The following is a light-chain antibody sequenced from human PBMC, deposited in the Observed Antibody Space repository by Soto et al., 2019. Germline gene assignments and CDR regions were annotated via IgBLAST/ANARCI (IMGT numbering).Light chain of an antibody. CDR2: TND. Sequence: QSVLTQPPSASGTPGQTVTISCSGSSSNIGSNSVNWYQQLPGSAPKLLIYTNDQWPSGGPDRFSGSKSGTSASLAISGLQSEDEAAYYCEAWDGSLNGPVFGGGTKVTVL. CDR3: EAWDGSLNGPV. J-gene: IGLJ3*02. V-gene: IGLV1-44*01. CDR1: SSNIGSNS.